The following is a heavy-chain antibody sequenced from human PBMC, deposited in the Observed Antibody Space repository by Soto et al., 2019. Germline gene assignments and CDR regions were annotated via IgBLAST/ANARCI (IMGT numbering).Heavy chain of an antibody. J-gene: IGHJ6*02. Sequence: GGSLRLSCAASGFTFSSYAMSWVRQAPGKGLEWVSAISGSGGSTYYADSVKGRFTISRDNSKNTLYLQMNSLRAEDTAVYYCAKEEGGYSSSWYILGYYGMDVWGQGTTVTVSS. D-gene: IGHD6-13*01. CDR2: ISGSGGST. V-gene: IGHV3-23*01. CDR1: GFTFSSYA. CDR3: AKEEGGYSSSWYILGYYGMDV.